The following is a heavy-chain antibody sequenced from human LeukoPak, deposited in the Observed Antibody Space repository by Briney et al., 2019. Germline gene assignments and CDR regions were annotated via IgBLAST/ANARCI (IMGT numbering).Heavy chain of an antibody. CDR2: ISSSSSTI. D-gene: IGHD2-15*01. Sequence: GGSLRLSCAASGFTFSSYSMNWVRQAPAKGLEGVSYISSSSSTIYYADSLKGRFTISRDNAKNSLYLQMNSLRAEDTAVYYCATTRGYGYYFNYWGQGTLVTVSS. J-gene: IGHJ4*02. CDR1: GFTFSSYS. V-gene: IGHV3-48*01. CDR3: ATTRGYGYYFNY.